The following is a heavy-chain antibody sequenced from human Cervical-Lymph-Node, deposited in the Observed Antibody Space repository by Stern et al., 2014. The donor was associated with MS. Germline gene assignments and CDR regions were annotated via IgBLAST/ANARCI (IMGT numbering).Heavy chain of an antibody. D-gene: IGHD5-24*01. Sequence: QLQLQESGPGLVKPSETLSLTCTVSGASISSSLYYWGWIRQSPGKGLEWIGNIYFNGSTYYNPSLKSRVTISLDTSKNQFSLRLNLVTAADTAVYYCARVPRWLQLSPTRGENANFHHWGQGTLVTVSS. CDR1: GASISSSLYY. V-gene: IGHV4-39*01. CDR3: ARVPRWLQLSPTRGENANFHH. J-gene: IGHJ1*01. CDR2: IYFNGST.